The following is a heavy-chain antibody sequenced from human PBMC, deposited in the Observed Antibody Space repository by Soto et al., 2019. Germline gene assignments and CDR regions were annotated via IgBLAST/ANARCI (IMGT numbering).Heavy chain of an antibody. J-gene: IGHJ4*02. CDR2: IYYGGKT. V-gene: IGHV4-30-4*01. CDR3: ARGASMLPSILPSPLDF. Sequence: QVQLRESGPGLVKPSQTLSLTCTVSGDTIYSDNYYWTWIRQPPGRGLALIAYIYYGGKTYYHPARTSRTILSVDTSKNQFSPRLSSVTAADTAVYFCARGASMLPSILPSPLDFWGQGILVTVSS. CDR1: GDTIYSDNYY. D-gene: IGHD2-15*01.